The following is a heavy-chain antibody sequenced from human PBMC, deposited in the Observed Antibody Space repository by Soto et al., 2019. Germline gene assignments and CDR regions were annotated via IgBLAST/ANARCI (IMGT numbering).Heavy chain of an antibody. D-gene: IGHD3-16*01. CDR1: GGTFSSYA. CDR2: VIPIFGTA. CDR3: ARVPGEGLPWFDP. V-gene: IGHV1-69*01. Sequence: QVQLVQSGAAVKKPGSSVKVSCKASGGTFSSYAISWVRQAPGQGLEWMGGVIPIFGTANYAQKCQGRVTITADESTSRAYMELSSLRSEDTAVYYCARVPGEGLPWFDPWGQGTLVTVSS. J-gene: IGHJ5*02.